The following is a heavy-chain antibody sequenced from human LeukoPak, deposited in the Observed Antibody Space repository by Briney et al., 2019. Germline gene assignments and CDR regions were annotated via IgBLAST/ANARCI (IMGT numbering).Heavy chain of an antibody. CDR1: GFTFSSYA. J-gene: IGHJ4*02. Sequence: QPGGSLRLSCAASGFTFSSYATSWVRQAPGKGLEWVSAISGSGGSTYYADSVKGRFTISRDNSKNTLYLQMNSLRAEDTAVYYCAKSSFSLGYSSGRFDYWGQGTLVTVSS. D-gene: IGHD6-19*01. V-gene: IGHV3-23*01. CDR2: ISGSGGST. CDR3: AKSSFSLGYSSGRFDY.